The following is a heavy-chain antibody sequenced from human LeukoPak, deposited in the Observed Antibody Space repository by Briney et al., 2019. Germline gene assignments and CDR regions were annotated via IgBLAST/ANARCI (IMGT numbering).Heavy chain of an antibody. CDR3: ARDLSHVGNYYYYGMDV. V-gene: IGHV4-39*07. D-gene: IGHD4-23*01. CDR1: GGSISSSSYY. CDR2: IYYSAST. J-gene: IGHJ6*02. Sequence: SETLSLTCTVSGGSISSSSYYWGWIRQPPGKGLEWIGSIYYSASTYYNPSLKSRVTISVDTSKNQFSLQLSSVTAADTAVYYCARDLSHVGNYYYYGMDVWGQGTTVTVSS.